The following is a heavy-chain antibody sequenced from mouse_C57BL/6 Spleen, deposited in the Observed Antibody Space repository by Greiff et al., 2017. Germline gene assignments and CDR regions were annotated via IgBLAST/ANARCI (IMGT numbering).Heavy chain of an antibody. CDR1: GYTFTSYW. CDR3: AREGVYYYGRGGYAMDY. Sequence: QVQLQQPGAELVRPGSSVKLSCKASGYTFTSYWMHWVKQRPIQGLEWIGNIDPSDSETHYNQKFKDKATLTVDKSSSTAYMQLSSLTSEDSAVYYCAREGVYYYGRGGYAMDYWGQGTSVTVSS. CDR2: IDPSDSET. D-gene: IGHD1-1*01. V-gene: IGHV1-52*01. J-gene: IGHJ4*01.